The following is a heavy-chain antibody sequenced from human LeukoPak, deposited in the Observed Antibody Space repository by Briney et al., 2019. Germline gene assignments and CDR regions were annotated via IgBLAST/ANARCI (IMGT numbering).Heavy chain of an antibody. CDR1: GYSISSGYY. J-gene: IGHJ6*03. V-gene: IGHV4-38-2*02. CDR3: ARDRGYCGGDCYGYYYYMDV. CDR2: IYHSGST. Sequence: SETLSLTCTVSGYSISSGYYWGWIRQPPGKGLEWIGSIYHSGSTYYNPSLKSRVTISVDTSKNQFSLQLNSVTPEDTAVYYCARDRGYCGGDCYGYYYYMDVWGKGTTVTVSS. D-gene: IGHD2-21*01.